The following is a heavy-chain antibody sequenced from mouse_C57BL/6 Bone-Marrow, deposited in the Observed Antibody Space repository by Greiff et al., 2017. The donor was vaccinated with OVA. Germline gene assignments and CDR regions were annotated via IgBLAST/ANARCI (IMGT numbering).Heavy chain of an antibody. V-gene: IGHV1-82*01. CDR1: GYAFSSSW. Sequence: QVQLQQSGPELVKPGASVKISCKASGYAFSSSWMNWVKQRPGKGLEWIGRIYPGDGDTNYNGKFKGKATLTADRSSSTAYMQLSSLTSEDSAVYFCANTYYFDSWGQSTTLTVSS. CDR3: ANTYYFDS. J-gene: IGHJ2*01. CDR2: IYPGDGDT.